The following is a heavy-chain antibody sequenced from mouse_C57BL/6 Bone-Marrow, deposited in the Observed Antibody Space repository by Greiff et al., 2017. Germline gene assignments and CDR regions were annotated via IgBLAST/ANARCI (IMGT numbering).Heavy chain of an antibody. J-gene: IGHJ4*01. V-gene: IGHV5-12*01. D-gene: IGHD5-5*01. Sequence: DVKLVESGGGLVQPGGSLKLSCAASGFTFSDYYMYWVRQTPEKRLEWVAYISNGGGSTYYPDTVKGRFTISRDNAKNTLYLQMSRLKSEDTAMYYCARHGSTFGYWGQGTSVTVSS. CDR3: ARHGSTFGY. CDR2: ISNGGGST. CDR1: GFTFSDYY.